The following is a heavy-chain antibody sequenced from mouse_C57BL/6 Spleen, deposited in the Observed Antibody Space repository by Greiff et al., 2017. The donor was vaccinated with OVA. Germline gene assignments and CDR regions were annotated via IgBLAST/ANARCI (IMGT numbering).Heavy chain of an antibody. Sequence: EVKVVESGGGLVQPGGSLSLSCAASGFTFTDYYMSWVRQPPGKALEWLGFIRNKANGYTTEYSASVKGRFTISRDNSQSILYLQMNALGAEDSATYYCARYKDYDYDWFAYWGQGTLVTVSA. CDR1: GFTFTDYY. D-gene: IGHD2-4*01. V-gene: IGHV7-3*01. CDR3: ARYKDYDYDWFAY. J-gene: IGHJ3*01. CDR2: IRNKANGYTT.